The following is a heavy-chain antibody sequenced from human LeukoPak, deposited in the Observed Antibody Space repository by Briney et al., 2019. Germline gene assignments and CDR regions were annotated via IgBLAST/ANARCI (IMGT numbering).Heavy chain of an antibody. D-gene: IGHD1-26*01. V-gene: IGHV4-4*07. CDR1: GGSISGYY. J-gene: IGHJ5*02. CDR3: ARRVSEVAPTLRNGENWFDP. CDR2: IYTDAGP. Sequence: SETLSLTCSASGGSISGYYWNWIRQPAGTGLEWIGRIYTDAGPLYNPSLTSRVTMSVDTSKNQFSLKLTSVTAADTAVYYCARRVSEVAPTLRNGENWFDPWGRGTLVTVSS.